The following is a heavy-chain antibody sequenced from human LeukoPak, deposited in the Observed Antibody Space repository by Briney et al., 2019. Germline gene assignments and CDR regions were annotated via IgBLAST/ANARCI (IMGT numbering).Heavy chain of an antibody. CDR1: GGSISSYY. V-gene: IGHV4-59*01. J-gene: IGHJ3*02. CDR3: ARGSAGYYYVRAFDI. CDR2: IYCSGST. D-gene: IGHD3-22*01. Sequence: SETLSLTCTVSGGSISSYYWSWIRQPPGKGLEWIGYIYCSGSTNYNPSLKSRVTISVDTSKNQFSLKLSSVTAADTAVYYCARGSAGYYYVRAFDIWGQGTMVTVSS.